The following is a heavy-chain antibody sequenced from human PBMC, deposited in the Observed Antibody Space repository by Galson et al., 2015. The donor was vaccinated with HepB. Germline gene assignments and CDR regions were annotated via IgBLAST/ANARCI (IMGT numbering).Heavy chain of an antibody. CDR3: ARQAQAYSKFDL. CDR1: GYRFTSYW. CDR2: IYPSDSDT. D-gene: IGHD2-21*01. J-gene: IGHJ5*02. V-gene: IGHV5-51*01. Sequence: QSGAEVKKPGESLKISCKGSGYRFTSYWIGWVRQMPGKGLEWMGIIYPSDSDTRYSPSFQGQVTISADRSTSTAYLQWNSLQASDTAMYYCARQAQAYSKFDLWGQGTLVTVSS.